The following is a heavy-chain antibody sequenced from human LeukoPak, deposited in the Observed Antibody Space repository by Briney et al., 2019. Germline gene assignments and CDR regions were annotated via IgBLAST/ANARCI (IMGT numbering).Heavy chain of an antibody. V-gene: IGHV3-30*18. D-gene: IGHD3-10*01. J-gene: IGHJ4*02. Sequence: PGGSLRLSCAASGSTVSSNYMSWVRQAPGKGLEWVAVISYDGSNKYYADSVKGRFTISRDNSKNTLYLQMNSLRAEDTAVYYCAKDFASGYGSLDYWGQGTLVTVSS. CDR2: ISYDGSNK. CDR3: AKDFASGYGSLDY. CDR1: GSTVSSNY.